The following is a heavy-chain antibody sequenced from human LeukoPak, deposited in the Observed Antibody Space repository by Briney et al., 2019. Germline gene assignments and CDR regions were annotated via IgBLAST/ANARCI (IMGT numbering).Heavy chain of an antibody. D-gene: IGHD3-16*01. V-gene: IGHV3-23*01. CDR1: GFTFSSYA. Sequence: GGSLRLSCAASGFTFSSYAMSWVRQAPGKGLEWVSAISGSGDNTYHADSVKGRFTISRENSKNTLYLQMSSLRAEDTAVYYCAKDHYDYVWGSYSLYSQHWGQGTLVTVSS. J-gene: IGHJ1*01. CDR3: AKDHYDYVWGSYSLYSQH. CDR2: ISGSGDNT.